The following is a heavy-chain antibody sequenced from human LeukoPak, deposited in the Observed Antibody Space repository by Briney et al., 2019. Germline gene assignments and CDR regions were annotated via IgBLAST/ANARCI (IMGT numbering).Heavy chain of an antibody. CDR2: INHSGET. J-gene: IGHJ4*02. V-gene: IGHV4-34*01. D-gene: IGHD5-18*01. CDR3: ARYSYGTYYFDS. CDR1: GGSFSTYY. Sequence: SETLSLTCAVHGGSFSTYYWSWIRQPPGKGLEWMGEINHSGETRYNPPLKSRVTISVDTSKSQFSLKLSSVTAADTAVYFCARYSYGTYYFDSWGQRTLVTVSS.